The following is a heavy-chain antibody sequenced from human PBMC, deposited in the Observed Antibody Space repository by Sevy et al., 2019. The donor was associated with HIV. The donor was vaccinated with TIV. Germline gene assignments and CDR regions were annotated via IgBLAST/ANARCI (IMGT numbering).Heavy chain of an antibody. V-gene: IGHV3-49*04. Sequence: GGSLRLSCSPSGFIFGDYTVSWVRQAPGKGLEWIAFIRGKRNGETKEYAASVRGRFTISRNDSKSIANLHMNSLKTEDTALYYCTRVEGAADWGMDVWGQGTTVTVSS. CDR1: GFIFGDYT. CDR2: IRGKRNGETK. CDR3: TRVEGAADWGMDV. D-gene: IGHD1-26*01. J-gene: IGHJ6*02.